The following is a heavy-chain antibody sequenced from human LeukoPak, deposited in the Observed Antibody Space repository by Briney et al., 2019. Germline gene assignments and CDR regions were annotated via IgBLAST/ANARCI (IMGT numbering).Heavy chain of an antibody. D-gene: IGHD3-9*01. CDR3: AKGGYDLLTPLTY. J-gene: IGHJ4*02. V-gene: IGHV3-23*01. Sequence: GGSLRLSCAASGFTFSSNAMSWVRQAPGKGLEWVSVISGSGGTTYYADSVEGRFTISRDNSKNTLYLQMNSLRAEDTAVYYCAKGGYDLLTPLTYWGQGTLVTVSS. CDR2: ISGSGGTT. CDR1: GFTFSSNA.